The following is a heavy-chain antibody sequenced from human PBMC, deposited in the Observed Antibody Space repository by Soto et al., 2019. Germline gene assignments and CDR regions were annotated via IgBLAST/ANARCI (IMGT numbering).Heavy chain of an antibody. Sequence: EVQLVESGGGLVQPGGSLRLSCAASGFTFSNYDMHCVRQVTGKGLEWVSTIGTAGDTYYPGSVKGRFTISRENAKNSLYLQMNSLRAYDTAGYYCARGRLISLYYFYYWGQGTLVTVSS. D-gene: IGHD2-15*01. CDR1: GFTFSNYD. CDR3: ARGRLISLYYFYY. J-gene: IGHJ4*02. V-gene: IGHV3-13*01. CDR2: IGTAGDT.